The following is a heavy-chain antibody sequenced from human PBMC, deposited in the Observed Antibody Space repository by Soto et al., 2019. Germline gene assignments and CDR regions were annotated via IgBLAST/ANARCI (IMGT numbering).Heavy chain of an antibody. J-gene: IGHJ6*02. CDR3: ASGKMVRGPRPQYYFYFGMDV. V-gene: IGHV1-18*01. CDR1: GYSFTNFG. Sequence: QVQLVQSGLEVKKPGASVKVSCKASGYSFTNFGFNWVRQAPGQGLEWMGWVSNYNGNRKYAEKFQGRVTMTTDTSTXTAYMELGSLRSDDTALYYCASGKMVRGPRPQYYFYFGMDVWGQGTTLIVSS. D-gene: IGHD3-10*01. CDR2: VSNYNGNR.